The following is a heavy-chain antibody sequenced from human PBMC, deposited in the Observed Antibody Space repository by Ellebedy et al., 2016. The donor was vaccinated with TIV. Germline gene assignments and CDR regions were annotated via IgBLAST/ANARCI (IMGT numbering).Heavy chain of an antibody. CDR2: VFQSGTGT. Sequence: GESLKISXAAAGFTFSDYAMSWVRLAPGKGLEWVASVFQSGTGTQYADSVKGRFTISRDNFEGKVFLQFNSLRPEDTAVYFCAKSKQKGSAWRGYFDSWGQGTLVTVSS. V-gene: IGHV3-23*05. CDR3: AKSKQKGSAWRGYFDS. J-gene: IGHJ4*02. CDR1: GFTFSDYA. D-gene: IGHD6-19*01.